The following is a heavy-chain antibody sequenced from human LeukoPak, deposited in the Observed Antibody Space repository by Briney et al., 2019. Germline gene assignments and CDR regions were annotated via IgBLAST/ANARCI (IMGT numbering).Heavy chain of an antibody. Sequence: GESLKISCKVSGYSFTTYWIGWVRQMPGKDLEWMGIIYPGDSDTRYSPSFQGQVTISADKSISTAYLQLSGLTASDTAMYYCARLELGPYYFDYWGQGTLVTVSS. J-gene: IGHJ4*02. CDR1: GYSFTTYW. V-gene: IGHV5-51*01. CDR2: IYPGDSDT. CDR3: ARLELGPYYFDY. D-gene: IGHD7-27*01.